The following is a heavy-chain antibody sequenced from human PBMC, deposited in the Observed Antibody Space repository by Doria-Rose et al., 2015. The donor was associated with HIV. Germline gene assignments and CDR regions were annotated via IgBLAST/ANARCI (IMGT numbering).Heavy chain of an antibody. Sequence: VQLVQSGGGLVRPGGSLRLSCATSGFTFSSHRINWVRQAPGKGLEWVSSSSSTSAYISYADSVSGRFTISRDNARNSLYLQMDSLRAEDTAIYYCATGVTLDYWGQGTLVTVSS. CDR1: GFTFSSHR. CDR2: SSSTSAYI. V-gene: IGHV3-21*01. J-gene: IGHJ4*02. D-gene: IGHD3-10*01. CDR3: ATGVTLDY.